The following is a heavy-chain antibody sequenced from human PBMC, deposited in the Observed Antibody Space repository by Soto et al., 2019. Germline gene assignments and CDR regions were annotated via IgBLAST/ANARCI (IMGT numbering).Heavy chain of an antibody. D-gene: IGHD3-10*01. V-gene: IGHV3-74*01. CDR1: GFSFSHYW. Sequence: GGSLRLSXAASGFSFSHYWTHWVRQAPGKGLVWVSRISPDGRTTTYADSVKGRFTISRDNAKSTLYLQMNSLTVEDGAVYYCADSWLPTSYWGPGTLVTVSS. J-gene: IGHJ4*02. CDR2: ISPDGRTT. CDR3: ADSWLPTSY.